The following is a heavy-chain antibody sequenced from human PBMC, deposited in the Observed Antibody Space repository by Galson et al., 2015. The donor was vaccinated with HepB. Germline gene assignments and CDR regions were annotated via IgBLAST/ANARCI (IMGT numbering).Heavy chain of an antibody. D-gene: IGHD3-10*01. CDR2: IWYDGSNQ. V-gene: IGHV3-33*01. J-gene: IGHJ4*02. CDR3: ARELLWFEKLYYFDY. CDR1: GFTLSSFG. Sequence: SLRLSCAASGFTLSSFGMHWVRQAPGKGLEWVALIWYDGSNQYYADSVKGRFTIFRDNSKNTLYLQMNSLRADDTAVYYCARELLWFEKLYYFDYWGQGTLVTVSS.